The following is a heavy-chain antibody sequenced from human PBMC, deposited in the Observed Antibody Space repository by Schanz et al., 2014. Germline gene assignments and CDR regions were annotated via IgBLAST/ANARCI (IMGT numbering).Heavy chain of an antibody. CDR1: GYSFSAYY. V-gene: IGHV1-2*06. CDR3: VRELSGGTFDY. Sequence: QVQLVQSGAEMKKPGASVKVSCKASGYSFSAYYIHWMRQAPGQGLEWLGRFTHISQKFQGRVTMTRDPSSTTAYMELNSLRSDDTAVYYCVRELSGGTFDYWGQGALVTVSS. D-gene: IGHD1-1*01. J-gene: IGHJ4*02. CDR2: FT.